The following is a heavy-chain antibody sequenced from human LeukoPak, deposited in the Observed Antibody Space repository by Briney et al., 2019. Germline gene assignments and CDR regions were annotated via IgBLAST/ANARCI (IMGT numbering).Heavy chain of an antibody. J-gene: IGHJ4*02. CDR3: AKEMLTGDDY. CDR2: ISYDGSNK. V-gene: IGHV3-30-3*02. Sequence: QSGGSLRLSCAASGFTFSGYPIHWVRQAPGKGLEWVAVISYDGSNKYYADSVKGRFTISRDNSKNTLYLQMNSLRAEDTAVYYCAKEMLTGDDYWGQGTLVTVSS. D-gene: IGHD7-27*01. CDR1: GFTFSGYP.